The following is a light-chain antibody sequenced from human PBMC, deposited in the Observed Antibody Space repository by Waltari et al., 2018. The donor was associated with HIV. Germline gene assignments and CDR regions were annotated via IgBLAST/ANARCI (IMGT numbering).Light chain of an antibody. J-gene: IGKJ1*01. Sequence: EVVMTHSPATLSVSPGERATLSCRASQNIANNFTGNQQKPGQPPRLLIFGASTRATGIPARFSGSGSGTEVTLTISSLQSEDFAVYYGKQYNKWPWTFGQGTRVEIK. V-gene: IGKV3-15*01. CDR3: KQYNKWPWT. CDR1: QNIANN. CDR2: GAS.